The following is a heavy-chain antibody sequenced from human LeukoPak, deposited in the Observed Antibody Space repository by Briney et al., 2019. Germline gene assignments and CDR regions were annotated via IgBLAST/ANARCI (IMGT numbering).Heavy chain of an antibody. D-gene: IGHD5-12*01. V-gene: IGHV4-4*07. Sequence: SETLSLTCTVSGGSISSYYWSWIRQPAGKRLEWIGRTYTSGSTNYNPSIKSRVTMSLYTPKNQCSLKLSSVTVADTAVYYCASSRIGPYGGYAAFDYWGQATLVTVSS. J-gene: IGHJ4*02. CDR1: GGSISSYY. CDR2: TYTSGST. CDR3: ASSRIGPYGGYAAFDY.